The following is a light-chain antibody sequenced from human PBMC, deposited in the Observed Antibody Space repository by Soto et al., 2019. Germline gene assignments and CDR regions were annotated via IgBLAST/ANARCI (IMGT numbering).Light chain of an antibody. V-gene: IGLV2-14*03. Sequence: QSALTQPASVSGSPGQSITISCTGTSSDVGGYNYVSWYQHHPGKAPKLLIYDVSNRPSGVSNLFSASKSGNTASLTISGLQAEDEADYYCSSYTSSSTVVFGGGTKVTVL. CDR2: DVS. CDR3: SSYTSSSTVV. CDR1: SSDVGGYNY. J-gene: IGLJ2*01.